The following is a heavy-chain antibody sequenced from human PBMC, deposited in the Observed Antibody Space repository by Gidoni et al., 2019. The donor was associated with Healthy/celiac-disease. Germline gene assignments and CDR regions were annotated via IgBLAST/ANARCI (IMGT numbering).Heavy chain of an antibody. CDR3: ARESAVVVPAALDY. J-gene: IGHJ4*02. CDR1: GFTFSSYA. Sequence: QVQLVESGGGVVQPGRSLRLSCAASGFTFSSYAMHWVRKAPGKGLEWVAVISYDGSNKYYADSVKGRFTISRDNSKNTLYLQMNSLRAEDTAVYYCARESAVVVPAALDYWGQGTLVTVSS. D-gene: IGHD2-2*01. V-gene: IGHV3-30-3*01. CDR2: ISYDGSNK.